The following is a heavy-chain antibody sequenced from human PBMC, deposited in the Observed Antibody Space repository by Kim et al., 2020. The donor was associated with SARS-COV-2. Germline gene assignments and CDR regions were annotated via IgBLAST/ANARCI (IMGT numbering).Heavy chain of an antibody. J-gene: IGHJ4*02. D-gene: IGHD3-3*01. CDR3: AKEPYYDFWSGYYFDY. Sequence: SLKGRLTISRNNSKNTLYLQMNSLRAEDTAVYYCAKEPYYDFWSGYYFDYWGQGTLVTVSS. V-gene: IGHV3-23*01.